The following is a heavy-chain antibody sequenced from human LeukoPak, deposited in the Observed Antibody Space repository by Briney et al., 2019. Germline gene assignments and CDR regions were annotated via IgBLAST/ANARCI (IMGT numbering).Heavy chain of an antibody. D-gene: IGHD3-3*01. J-gene: IGHJ4*02. CDR3: ARTYTYGDFWSGYSYFDY. CDR1: GYTFTGYY. CDR2: INPNSGGT. V-gene: IGHV1-2*02. Sequence: ASVKVSCKASGYTFTGYYMHWVRQAPGQGLEWMGWINPNSGGTNYAQKLQGRVTMTTDTSTSTAYMELRSLRSDDTAVYYCARTYTYGDFWSGYSYFDYWGQGTLVTVSS.